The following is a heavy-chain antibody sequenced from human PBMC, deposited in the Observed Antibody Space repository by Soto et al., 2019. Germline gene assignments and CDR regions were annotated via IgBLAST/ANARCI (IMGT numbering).Heavy chain of an antibody. D-gene: IGHD3-10*01. J-gene: IGHJ6*02. Sequence: GASVKVSCKASGGTFSSYAISWVRQAPGQGLEWMGGIIPIFGTANYAQKFQGRVTITADESTSTAYMELSSLRSEDTAVYYCARAITMVRGVIMDGMDVWGQGTTVTVSS. V-gene: IGHV1-69*13. CDR2: IIPIFGTA. CDR3: ARAITMVRGVIMDGMDV. CDR1: GGTFSSYA.